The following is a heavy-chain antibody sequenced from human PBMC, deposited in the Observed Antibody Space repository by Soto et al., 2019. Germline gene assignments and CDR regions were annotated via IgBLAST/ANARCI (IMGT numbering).Heavy chain of an antibody. CDR2: ISYDGSNK. J-gene: IGHJ4*02. Sequence: GGSLRLSCAASGFTFSSYAMHWVRQAPGKGLEWVAVISYDGSNKFYADSVKGRFTISRDNSKNTLYLQMNSLRAEDTAVYYCARDSSNGDFWSGYYARGYWGQGTLVTGS. V-gene: IGHV3-30-3*01. CDR3: ARDSSNGDFWSGYYARGY. D-gene: IGHD3-3*01. CDR1: GFTFSSYA.